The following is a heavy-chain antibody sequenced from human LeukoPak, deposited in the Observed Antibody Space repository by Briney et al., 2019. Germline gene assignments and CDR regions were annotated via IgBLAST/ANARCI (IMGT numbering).Heavy chain of an antibody. CDR2: ISGSGGST. CDR1: GFTFSSYA. D-gene: IGHD3-10*01. J-gene: IGHJ6*02. Sequence: GGSLRLSCAASGFTFSSYAMSWVRQAPGKGLEWVSAISGSGGSTYYADSVKGRFTISRDNSKNTLYLQMNSLRAEDTAVYYCASSYYYGSGSYYIYYYVMDVWGQGTTVTVSS. CDR3: ASSYYYGSGSYYIYYYVMDV. V-gene: IGHV3-23*01.